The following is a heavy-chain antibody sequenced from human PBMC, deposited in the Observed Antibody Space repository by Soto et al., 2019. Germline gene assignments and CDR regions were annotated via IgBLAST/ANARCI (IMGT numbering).Heavy chain of an antibody. Sequence: SETLSLTCTVSGGSISSNYWTWIRQPPGKGLEWIGSVYNSGSTNYNPSLKSRVTISEDTSKSQFSLKVNSMTAADTAVYSCARYRREAVAGYTLDNWGQGILVTVS. CDR2: VYNSGST. D-gene: IGHD6-13*01. J-gene: IGHJ4*02. CDR3: ARYRREAVAGYTLDN. CDR1: GGSISSNY. V-gene: IGHV4-59*01.